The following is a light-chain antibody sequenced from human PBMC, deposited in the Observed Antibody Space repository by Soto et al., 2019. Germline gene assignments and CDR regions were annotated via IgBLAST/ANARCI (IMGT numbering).Light chain of an antibody. CDR2: WAS. CDR3: QQYYNSRLS. J-gene: IGKJ4*01. V-gene: IGKV4-1*01. CDR1: QSVLYSSNHKNY. Sequence: DIVMTQSPESLAVSLGERATDNCKSSQSVLYSSNHKNYLAWYQQKPGQPPKMIIYWASTRESGVPDRFSGSGSGTDFTLTISSLQAEDVAVYYCQQYYNSRLSFGGGTKVEIK.